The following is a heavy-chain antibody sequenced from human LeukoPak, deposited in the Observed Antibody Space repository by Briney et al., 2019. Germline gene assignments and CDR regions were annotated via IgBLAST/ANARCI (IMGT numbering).Heavy chain of an antibody. V-gene: IGHV1-8*01. Sequence: GASVKVSCKASGYTFTSYDINWVRQATGQGLEWMGWMNPNSGNTGYAQKFQGRVTMTRNTSISTAYMELSSLRSDDTAVYYCARDSRYDSSPDYWGQGTLVTVSS. D-gene: IGHD3-22*01. CDR3: ARDSRYDSSPDY. CDR1: GYTFTSYD. CDR2: MNPNSGNT. J-gene: IGHJ4*02.